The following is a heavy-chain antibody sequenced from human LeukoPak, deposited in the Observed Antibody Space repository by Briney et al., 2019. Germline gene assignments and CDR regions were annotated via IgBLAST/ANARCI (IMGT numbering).Heavy chain of an antibody. J-gene: IGHJ1*01. Sequence: ASVKVSCKASGYTFNSYGISWVRQAPGQGLEWMGWISAYNGNTNYAQKLQGRVTMTTDTSTSTAYMELRSLRSDDTAVYYCARVSVTTWAEYFQHWGQGTLVTVSS. CDR3: ARVSVTTWAEYFQH. D-gene: IGHD4-11*01. V-gene: IGHV1-18*01. CDR2: ISAYNGNT. CDR1: GYTFNSYG.